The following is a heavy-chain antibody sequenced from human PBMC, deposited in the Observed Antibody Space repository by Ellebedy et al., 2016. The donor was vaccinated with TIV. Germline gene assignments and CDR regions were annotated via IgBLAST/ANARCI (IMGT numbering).Heavy chain of an antibody. J-gene: IGHJ6*03. CDR1: GGTFSPYY. V-gene: IGHV4-34*01. D-gene: IGHD1-20*01. Sequence: SETLSLTXAVYGGTFSPYYWTWIRQPPGKGLEWIGEINHRGTTNSNPSLKSRVTISVDTSNHQFSLRLSSVTAADTAVYYCVRHPAHFITESGAYYFYYMDVWGKGTTVTVSS. CDR3: VRHPAHFITESGAYYFYYMDV. CDR2: INHRGTT.